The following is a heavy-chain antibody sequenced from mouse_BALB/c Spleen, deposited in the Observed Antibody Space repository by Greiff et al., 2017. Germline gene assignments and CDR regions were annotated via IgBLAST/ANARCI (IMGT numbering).Heavy chain of an antibody. CDR3: AREYGNYVCAMDY. D-gene: IGHD2-1*01. CDR1: GYAFSSYW. Sequence: VQLQQSGAELVRPGSSVKISCKASGYAFSSYWMNWVKQRPGQGLEWIGQIYPGDGDTNYNGKFKGKATLTADKSSSTAYMQLSSLTSEDSAVYFCAREYGNYVCAMDYWGQGTSVTVSA. V-gene: IGHV1-80*01. J-gene: IGHJ4*01. CDR2: IYPGDGDT.